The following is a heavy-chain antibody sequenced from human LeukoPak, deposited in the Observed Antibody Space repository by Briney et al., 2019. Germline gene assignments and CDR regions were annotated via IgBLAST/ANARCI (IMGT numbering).Heavy chain of an antibody. CDR1: GFTFSVYS. Sequence: GGSLRLSCAASGFTFSVYSMNWVRQPPGMGLEWVSYITSNSATIQYADSVKGRFTISRDNAKNSLSLQMNSLRDEDTAVYYCARSVGGHFDYWGQGMLVTVSS. D-gene: IGHD3-16*01. V-gene: IGHV3-48*02. J-gene: IGHJ4*02. CDR2: ITSNSATI. CDR3: ARSVGGHFDY.